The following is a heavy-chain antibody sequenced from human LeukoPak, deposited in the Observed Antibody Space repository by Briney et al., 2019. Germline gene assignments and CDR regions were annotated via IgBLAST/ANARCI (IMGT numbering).Heavy chain of an antibody. D-gene: IGHD6-6*01. Sequence: TGGSLRLSCAASGFTFYNYAMSWVRQAPGKGLEWVSAITGSGTDTFYADSVKGRFTISRDNSESTLYLQMNSLRAEDTATYYCAKGSSSSRPYYFDYWGQGTLVTVSS. V-gene: IGHV3-23*01. CDR2: ITGSGTDT. CDR3: AKGSSSSRPYYFDY. J-gene: IGHJ4*02. CDR1: GFTFYNYA.